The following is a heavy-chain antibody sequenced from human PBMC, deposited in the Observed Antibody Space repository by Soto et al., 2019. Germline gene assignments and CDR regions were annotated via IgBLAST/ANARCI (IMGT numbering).Heavy chain of an antibody. J-gene: IGHJ4*02. CDR3: TSHSPDAMFRK. Sequence: GGSLRLSCEASGFTFSGSAMHWVRQASGEGLEWVGRIRSKANSYATEYAASVKGRFSISRDDSKNTAYLQMNSLKTEDTAVYYCTSHSPDAMFRKWGQGTKVTVYS. CDR1: GFTFSGSA. V-gene: IGHV3-73*01. D-gene: IGHD3-10*01. CDR2: IRSKANSYAT.